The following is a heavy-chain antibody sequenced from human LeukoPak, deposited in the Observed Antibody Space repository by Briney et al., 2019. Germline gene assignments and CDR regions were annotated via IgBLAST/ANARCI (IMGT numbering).Heavy chain of an antibody. CDR3: ARGGGDYCSGGSCPTYYFDY. D-gene: IGHD2-15*01. Sequence: GGSLRLSCAASGFTFSTYWMTWVRQAPGKGLEWVALISYDGSNKYYADSVKGRFTISRDNSKNTLYLQMNSLRAEDTAVYYCARGGGDYCSGGSCPTYYFDYWGQGTLVTVSS. V-gene: IGHV3-30*03. CDR1: GFTFSTYW. J-gene: IGHJ4*02. CDR2: ISYDGSNK.